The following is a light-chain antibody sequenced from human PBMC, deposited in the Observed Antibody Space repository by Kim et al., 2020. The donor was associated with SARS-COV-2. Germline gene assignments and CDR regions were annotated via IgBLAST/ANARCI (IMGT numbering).Light chain of an antibody. CDR1: QDISNN. V-gene: IGKV1-9*01. J-gene: IGKJ4*01. CDR2: GAS. CDR3: QQLNSYFVT. Sequence: VGDRVTIPCRASQDISNNVAWYQQKPGRAPKFLIHGASTLQSGVPSKFSGSGSGTDFTLTMSSLQPEDVATYYCQQLNSYFVTFGGGTKVDIK.